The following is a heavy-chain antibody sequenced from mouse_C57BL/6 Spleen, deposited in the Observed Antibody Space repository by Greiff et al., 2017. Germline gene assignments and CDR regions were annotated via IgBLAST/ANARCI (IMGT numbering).Heavy chain of an antibody. Sequence: EVQLQQSGPELVKPGASVKISCKASGYTFTDSYMNWVKQNPGKSLEWIGDINPNNGGTSYTQKFKGKATLTVDKSSSTAYMELRSLTSEDASDYSCARPYDYGWFAYWGQGTLVTVSA. CDR1: GYTFTDSY. J-gene: IGHJ3*01. CDR2: INPNNGGT. D-gene: IGHD2-4*01. V-gene: IGHV1-26*01. CDR3: ARPYDYGWFAY.